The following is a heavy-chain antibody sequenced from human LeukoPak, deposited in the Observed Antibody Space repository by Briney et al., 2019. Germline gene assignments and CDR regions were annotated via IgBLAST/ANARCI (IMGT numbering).Heavy chain of an antibody. CDR2: INSDGSNT. CDR1: GFTLSSYW. J-gene: IGHJ6*02. CDR3: ARDVFGYYGMDV. Sequence: GGSLRLSCAASGFTLSSYWMHWVRQAPGKGLVWVSCINSDGSNTRYADSVKGRFTISRDNAKNTLYLQMNSLRAGDTAEYYCARDVFGYYGMDVWGQGTTVTVSS. V-gene: IGHV3-74*01. D-gene: IGHD3-16*01.